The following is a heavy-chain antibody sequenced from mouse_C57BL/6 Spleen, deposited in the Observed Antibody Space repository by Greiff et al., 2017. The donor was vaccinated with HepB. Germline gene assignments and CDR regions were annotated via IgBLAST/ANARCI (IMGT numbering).Heavy chain of an antibody. CDR3: ARGFDYDSAWFAY. D-gene: IGHD2-4*01. V-gene: IGHV1-52*01. J-gene: IGHJ3*01. Sequence: QVQLQQPGAELVRPGSSVKLSCKASGYTFTSYWMHWVKQRPIQGLEWIGNIDPSDSETHYNQKFKDKATLTVDKSSSTAYMQLSSLTSDDSAVYYCARGFDYDSAWFAYWGQGTLVTVSA. CDR2: IDPSDSET. CDR1: GYTFTSYW.